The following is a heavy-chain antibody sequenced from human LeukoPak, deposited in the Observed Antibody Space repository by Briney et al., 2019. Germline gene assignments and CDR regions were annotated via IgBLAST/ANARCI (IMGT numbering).Heavy chain of an antibody. D-gene: IGHD3-22*01. CDR2: IKQDGSEK. CDR3: ARDSETYCYDSSGYYYPYYFDY. V-gene: IGHV3-7*01. J-gene: IGHJ4*02. CDR1: GFTFSSYW. Sequence: GGSLRLSCAASGFTFSSYWMSWVRQAPGKGLEWVANIKQDGSEKYYVDSVKGRFTISRDNAKNSLYLQMNSLRAEDTAVYYCARDSETYCYDSSGYYYPYYFDYWGQGTLVTVSS.